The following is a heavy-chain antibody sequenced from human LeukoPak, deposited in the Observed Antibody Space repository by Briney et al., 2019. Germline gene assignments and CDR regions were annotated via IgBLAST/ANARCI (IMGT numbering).Heavy chain of an antibody. Sequence: ASVKVSCKASVYTFTSYGISWVRQAPGQGLEGMGWISAYNGNTNYAQKLQGRVTMTTDTSTSTAYMELRSLRSDDTAVYYCARATGYYYYYYGMDVWGQGTTVTVSS. CDR2: ISAYNGNT. V-gene: IGHV1-18*01. D-gene: IGHD3-9*01. J-gene: IGHJ6*02. CDR1: VYTFTSYG. CDR3: ARATGYYYYYYGMDV.